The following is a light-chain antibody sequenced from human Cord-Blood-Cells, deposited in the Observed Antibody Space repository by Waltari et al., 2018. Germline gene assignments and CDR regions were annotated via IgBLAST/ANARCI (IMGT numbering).Light chain of an antibody. CDR1: SSDVGGYNY. CDR2: DVS. CDR3: SSYTSSSTPWV. V-gene: IGLV2-14*01. J-gene: IGLJ3*02. Sequence: QPALTQPAPVSGSPGQSITLSCTGTSSDVGGYNYVPWYQQHPGKAPKLMIYDVSKRPSGVSDRFSGSKSGNTASLTISGLQAEGEADYYCSSYTSSSTPWVFGGGTKLTVL.